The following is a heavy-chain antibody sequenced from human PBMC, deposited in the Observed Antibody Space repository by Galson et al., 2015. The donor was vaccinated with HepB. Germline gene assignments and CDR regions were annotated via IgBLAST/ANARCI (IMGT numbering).Heavy chain of an antibody. D-gene: IGHD2-15*01. V-gene: IGHV3-7*01. CDR3: ARELRPDAFDI. J-gene: IGHJ3*02. Sequence: SLRLSCAASGFTFSSYWMSWVRQAPGKGLEWVANIKQDGSEKYYVDSVKGRFTISGDNAKNSLYLQMNSLRAEDTAVYYCARELRPDAFDIWGQGTMVTVSS. CDR2: IKQDGSEK. CDR1: GFTFSSYW.